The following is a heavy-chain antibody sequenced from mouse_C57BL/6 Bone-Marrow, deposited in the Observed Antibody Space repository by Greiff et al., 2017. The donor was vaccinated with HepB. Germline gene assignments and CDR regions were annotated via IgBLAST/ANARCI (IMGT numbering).Heavy chain of an antibody. Sequence: QVQLQQSGAELARPGASVKLSCKASGYTFTSYGISWVKQRTGQGLEWIGEIYPRSGNTYYNEKFKGKATLTADKSSSTAYMELRSLTSEDSAVYFCARLDDYDYWGQGTTLTVSS. J-gene: IGHJ2*01. CDR3: ARLDDYDY. CDR2: IYPRSGNT. D-gene: IGHD2-4*01. CDR1: GYTFTSYG. V-gene: IGHV1-81*01.